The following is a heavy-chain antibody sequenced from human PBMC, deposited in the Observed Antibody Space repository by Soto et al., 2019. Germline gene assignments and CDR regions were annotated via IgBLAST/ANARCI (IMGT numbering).Heavy chain of an antibody. CDR1: GFTFGDYA. V-gene: IGHV3-49*03. J-gene: IGHJ4*02. CDR3: TTIHEDTGIVPFDY. Sequence: GGSLRLSCTASGFTFGDYAMSWFRQAPGKGQEWVGFIRSKAYGGTTEYAASVKGRFTISRDDSKSIAYLQMNSLKTEDTAVYYCTTIHEDTGIVPFDYWGQGTLVTVSS. D-gene: IGHD5-18*01. CDR2: IRSKAYGGTT.